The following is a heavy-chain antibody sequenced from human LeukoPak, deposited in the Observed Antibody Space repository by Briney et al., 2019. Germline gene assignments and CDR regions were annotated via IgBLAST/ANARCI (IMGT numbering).Heavy chain of an antibody. V-gene: IGHV1-8*01. Sequence: AASVKVSCKASGYTFTSFDINWVRQATGQGLEWMGWVKPNSGNTGYAQKFQGRVTMTRNTSISTAYMELSSLRSEDTAVYYCARDSTVTTFYYYYYYMDVWGKGTTVTVSS. CDR1: GYTFTSFD. CDR2: VKPNSGNT. D-gene: IGHD4-17*01. CDR3: ARDSTVTTFYYYYYYMDV. J-gene: IGHJ6*03.